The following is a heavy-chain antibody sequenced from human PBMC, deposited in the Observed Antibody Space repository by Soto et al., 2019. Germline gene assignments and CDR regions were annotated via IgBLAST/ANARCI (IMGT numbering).Heavy chain of an antibody. CDR2: VYYSGTT. D-gene: IGHD4-17*01. V-gene: IGHV4-61*01. CDR3: ARTTAVPNTLRSRYFFDY. CDR1: GGSVSNKTYY. J-gene: IGHJ4*02. Sequence: PSETLSLTCSVSGGSVSNKTYYWSWIRQPPGKRLEWVGYVYYSGTTNYNPSLKSRVTISVDLSKNQFSLRLSSVTTADTALYYCARTTAVPNTLRSRYFFDYWGQGTLVTVSS.